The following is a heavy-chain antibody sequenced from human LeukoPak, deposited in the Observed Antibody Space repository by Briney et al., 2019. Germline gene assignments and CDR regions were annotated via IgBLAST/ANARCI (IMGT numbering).Heavy chain of an antibody. CDR3: ATLVIGYYYFIF. V-gene: IGHV4-39*01. D-gene: IGHD2-21*01. CDR1: GGSISSSSAY. CDR2: IYYSKNT. J-gene: IGHJ4*02. Sequence: SETLSLTCTVSGGSISSSSAYWGWIRQPPGKGLEWIGSIYYSKNTYYNPSLKSRVIISADTSKNQFSLTLGSVSATDTAVYYCATLVIGYYYFIFWGQGTLVTVSS.